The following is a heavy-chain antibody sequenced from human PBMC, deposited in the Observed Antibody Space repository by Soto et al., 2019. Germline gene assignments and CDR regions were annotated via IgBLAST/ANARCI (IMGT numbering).Heavy chain of an antibody. CDR1: GGSVNSDFYY. CDR2: IFYTGRT. Sequence: ETLSRTCAVSGGSVNSDFYYWSWIRQPPGRGLEWIGYIFYTGRTNYNPSLESRVTISLDTSKNQFSLKLSSVTAADTAVFYCAREFSNSPEAFDYWGQGALVTVYS. V-gene: IGHV4-61*01. CDR3: AREFSNSPEAFDY. D-gene: IGHD1-1*01. J-gene: IGHJ4*02.